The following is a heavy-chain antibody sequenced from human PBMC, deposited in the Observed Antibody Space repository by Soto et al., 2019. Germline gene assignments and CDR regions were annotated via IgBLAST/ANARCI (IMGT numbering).Heavy chain of an antibody. Sequence: QVQLQESGPGLVKPSETLSLTCTVSGGSISSYYWSWIRQPPGKGLEWIGYIYYSGSTNYNPSLKSRVTISVDTSKNQFSLKLSSVTAADTAVYYCARVPDILTGYYRDLTYYFDYWGQGTLVTVSS. V-gene: IGHV4-59*01. CDR1: GGSISSYY. CDR3: ARVPDILTGYYRDLTYYFDY. J-gene: IGHJ4*02. CDR2: IYYSGST. D-gene: IGHD3-9*01.